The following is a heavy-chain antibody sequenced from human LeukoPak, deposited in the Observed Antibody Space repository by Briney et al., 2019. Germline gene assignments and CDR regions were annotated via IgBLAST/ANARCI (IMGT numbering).Heavy chain of an antibody. CDR3: AKAYSSSDYYYMDV. Sequence: GGSLRLSCAASGFTFSSYAMSWVRQAPGKGLEWVSAISASGGSTYYADSMKGRFTVSRDNSKNTLYLQMNSLRAEDTAVYYCAKAYSSSDYYYMDVWGKGTTVTVSS. CDR1: GFTFSSYA. CDR2: ISASGGST. D-gene: IGHD6-6*01. V-gene: IGHV3-23*01. J-gene: IGHJ6*03.